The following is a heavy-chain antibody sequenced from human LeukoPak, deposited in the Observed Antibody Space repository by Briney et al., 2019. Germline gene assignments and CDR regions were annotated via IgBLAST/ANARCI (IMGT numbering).Heavy chain of an antibody. J-gene: IGHJ4*02. CDR3: ARDLDHYYGSGSFLL. Sequence: GGSLRLSCAASGFTFNTYSMNWVRQAPGKGLEWVSSISTTSNYIYYADSVTGRFTISRDNDKNSLYLQMNSLRAEDTAVYYCARDLDHYYGSGSFLLWGQGTLVTVSS. CDR2: ISTTSNYI. V-gene: IGHV3-21*01. CDR1: GFTFNTYS. D-gene: IGHD3-10*01.